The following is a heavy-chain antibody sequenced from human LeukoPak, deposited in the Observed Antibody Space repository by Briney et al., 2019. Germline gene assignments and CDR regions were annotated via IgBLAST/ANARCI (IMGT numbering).Heavy chain of an antibody. CDR1: GGSISSYY. CDR3: ARLRFTDYYYYGMDV. Sequence: SETLSLTCTVSGGSISSYYWSWIRQPPGKGLEWIGYNYYSGSTNYNPSLKSRVTISVDTSKNQFSLKLSSVTAADTAVYYCARLRFTDYYYYGMDVWGQGTTVTVSS. D-gene: IGHD3-10*01. CDR2: NYYSGST. J-gene: IGHJ6*02. V-gene: IGHV4-59*08.